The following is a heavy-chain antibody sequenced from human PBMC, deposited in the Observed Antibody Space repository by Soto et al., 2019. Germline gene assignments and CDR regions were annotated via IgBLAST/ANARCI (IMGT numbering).Heavy chain of an antibody. CDR3: AREKSYGMDV. V-gene: IGHV1-8*01. CDR2: MNTNSGNT. J-gene: IGHJ6*02. CDR1: GYTFTSYD. Sequence: ASVKVSCKASGYTFTSYDINWVRQATGQGLEWMGWMNTNSGNTAYAQKFQGRVTMTRNTSISTAYMELSSLRSEDTAVYYCAREKSYGMDVWGQGTTVTVSS.